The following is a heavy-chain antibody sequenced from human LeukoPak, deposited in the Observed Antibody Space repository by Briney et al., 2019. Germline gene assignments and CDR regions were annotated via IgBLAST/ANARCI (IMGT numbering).Heavy chain of an antibody. CDR2: ISKSGDHT. V-gene: IGHV3-23*01. CDR3: ATSWGPDTSAFRWGRDGMDV. Sequence: GGSLRLSCTASGYTFRTYSMTWVRQAPGKGLEWVSAISKSGDHTYYAASAKGRFTIYRDNSKNKQYLQMNSLRAEDTAVYYCATSWGPDTSAFRWGRDGMDVWGQGTTVIVS. J-gene: IGHJ6*02. D-gene: IGHD3-16*01. CDR1: GYTFRTYS.